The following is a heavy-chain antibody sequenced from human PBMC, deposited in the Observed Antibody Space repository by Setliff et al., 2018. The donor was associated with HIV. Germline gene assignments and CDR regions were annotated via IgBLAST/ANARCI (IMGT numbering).Heavy chain of an antibody. V-gene: IGHV4-59*08. CDR1: GGSFSGYY. Sequence: SETLSLTCAVYGGSFSGYYWSWIRQPPGKGLEWIGTIYYSGSTNYNPSLKSRVTISVDTSRNQFSLRLNSVTAADTAVYYCARHRDPPGSRWIYYYYYMDLWGEGTTVTVSS. D-gene: IGHD6-13*01. CDR3: ARHRDPPGSRWIYYYYYMDL. J-gene: IGHJ6*03. CDR2: IYYSGST.